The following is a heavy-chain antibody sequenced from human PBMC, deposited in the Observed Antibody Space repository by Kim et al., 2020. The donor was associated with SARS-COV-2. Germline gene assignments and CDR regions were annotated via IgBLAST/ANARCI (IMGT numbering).Heavy chain of an antibody. J-gene: IGHJ5*02. D-gene: IGHD1-7*01. V-gene: IGHV1-46*01. Sequence: ASVKVSCKASGYTFTSYYMHWVRQAPGQGLEWMGIINPSGGSTSYAQKFQGRVTMTRDTSTSTVYMELSSLRSEDTAVYYCARERQFRNYTLREDWFDPWGQGTLVTVSS. CDR3: ARERQFRNYTLREDWFDP. CDR1: GYTFTSYY. CDR2: INPSGGST.